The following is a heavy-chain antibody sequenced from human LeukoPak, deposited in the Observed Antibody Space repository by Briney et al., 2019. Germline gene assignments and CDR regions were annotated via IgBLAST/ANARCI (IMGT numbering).Heavy chain of an antibody. CDR3: ARGSGAALYYYYYYMDV. V-gene: IGHV4-61*02. CDR2: IYTSGST. Sequence: PSETLSLTCTVSGGSIGSGSYYWSWIRQPAGKGLEWIGRIYTSGSTNYNPSLKSRVTISVDTSKNQFSLKLSSVTAADTAVYYCARGSGAALYYYYYYMDVWGKGTTVTVSS. D-gene: IGHD6-6*01. J-gene: IGHJ6*03. CDR1: GGSIGSGSYY.